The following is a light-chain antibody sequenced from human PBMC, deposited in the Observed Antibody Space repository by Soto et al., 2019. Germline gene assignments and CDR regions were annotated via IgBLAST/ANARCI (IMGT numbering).Light chain of an antibody. J-gene: IGKJ4*01. CDR1: QSVGTF. V-gene: IGKV3-11*01. Sequence: EIVLTQSPATLSLSPGERATLSCRASQSVGTFLAWYQHKPGQAPRLLIYDASNRATGVPARFSGSGSGTDFTLTISSLEPEDFAVYYCEQRSNWPPALTFGGGTNVEIK. CDR3: EQRSNWPPALT. CDR2: DAS.